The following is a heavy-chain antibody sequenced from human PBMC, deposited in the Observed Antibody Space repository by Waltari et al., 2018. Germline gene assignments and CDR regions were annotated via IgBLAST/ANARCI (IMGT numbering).Heavy chain of an antibody. CDR1: GGTFSSYA. Sequence: QVQLVQSGAEVKKPGSSVKVSCKASGGTFSSYAISWVRQAPGQGLEWMGGIIPILGIANYAQKFQGRVTITADKSTSTAYMELSRLRSEYTAVYYCARDRDIVVVTHDAVDIGGQGTMVTVSS. CDR2: IIPILGIA. J-gene: IGHJ3*02. CDR3: ARDRDIVVVTHDAVDI. D-gene: IGHD2-21*02. V-gene: IGHV1-69*10.